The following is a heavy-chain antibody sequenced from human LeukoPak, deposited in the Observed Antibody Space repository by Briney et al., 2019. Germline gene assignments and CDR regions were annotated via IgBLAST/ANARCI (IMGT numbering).Heavy chain of an antibody. V-gene: IGHV1-18*01. Sequence: ASVKVSCKASGGTFSSYAISWVRQAPGQGLEWMGWISAYNGNTNYAQKLQGRVTMTTDTSTSTAYMELRSLRSDDTAVYYCARDLGVDFDYWGQGTLVTVSS. J-gene: IGHJ4*02. CDR3: ARDLGVDFDY. CDR2: ISAYNGNT. CDR1: GGTFSSYA. D-gene: IGHD2-8*01.